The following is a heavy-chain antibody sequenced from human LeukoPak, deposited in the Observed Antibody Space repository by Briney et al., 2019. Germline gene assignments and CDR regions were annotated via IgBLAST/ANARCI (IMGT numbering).Heavy chain of an antibody. Sequence: GGSLRLSSAASGFTFSSYSMNWVRQAPGKGLEWVSSITSSSYIYYADSVKGRFTISRDNAKNSLYLQMNSLRAEDTAVYYCARDLALYGDYWGQGTLVTVSS. CDR3: ARDLALYGDY. CDR1: GFTFSSYS. J-gene: IGHJ4*02. V-gene: IGHV3-21*01. CDR2: ITSSSYI. D-gene: IGHD4-17*01.